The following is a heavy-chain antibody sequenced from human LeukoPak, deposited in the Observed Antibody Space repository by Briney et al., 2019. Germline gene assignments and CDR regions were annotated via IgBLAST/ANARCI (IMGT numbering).Heavy chain of an antibody. CDR2: ISSSSSYI. CDR1: GFTFSSYS. J-gene: IGHJ4*02. CDR3: YTYYYDSSGYYYLDY. Sequence: GGSLRLSCAASGFTFSSYSMNWVRQAPGKGLEWVSSISSSSSYIYYADSVKGRFTISRDNAKNSLYLQMNSLRAEDTAVYYCYTYYYDSSGYYYLDYWGQGTLVTVSS. D-gene: IGHD3-22*01. V-gene: IGHV3-21*01.